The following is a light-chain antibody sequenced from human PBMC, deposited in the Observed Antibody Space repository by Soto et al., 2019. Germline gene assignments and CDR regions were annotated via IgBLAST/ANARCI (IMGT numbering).Light chain of an antibody. Sequence: VMTQSPATLSVSPGERATLSCWASETVATNLAWYQQKPGQAPRLLISGASTRAAGISDRFRGRGSRREFALTLSNLPSEDSAIYYCQQYFEWRPMTLRQGTKVDI. V-gene: IGKV3-15*01. CDR3: QQYFEWRPMT. J-gene: IGKJ1*01. CDR2: GAS. CDR1: ETVATN.